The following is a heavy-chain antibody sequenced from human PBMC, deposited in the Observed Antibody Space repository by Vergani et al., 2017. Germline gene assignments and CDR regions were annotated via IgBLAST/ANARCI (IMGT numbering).Heavy chain of an antibody. CDR3: AQANYYDSSGYPLI. Sequence: QVQLVPSGAEVKKPGASVKVSCKASGYTFTSYAMHCVRQAPGQRLEWMGWINAGNGNTNYSQKFQGRVTITRDTSASTAYMELSSLRSEDTAVYYCAQANYYDSSGYPLIWGRGTVVAFSS. CDR1: GYTFTSYA. V-gene: IGHV1-3*01. CDR2: INAGNGNT. J-gene: IGHJ3*02. D-gene: IGHD3-22*01.